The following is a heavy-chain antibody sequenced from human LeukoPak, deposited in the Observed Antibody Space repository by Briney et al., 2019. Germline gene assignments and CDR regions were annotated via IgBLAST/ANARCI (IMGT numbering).Heavy chain of an antibody. J-gene: IGHJ5*02. CDR3: ARGLGPVAGMSWFDP. Sequence: SETLSLTCAVYGGSFSGYYWSRIRQPPGKGLEWIGEINHSGSTNYNPSLKSRVTISVDTSKNQFSLKLSSVTAADTAVYYCARGLGPVAGMSWFDPWGQGTLVTVSS. CDR2: INHSGST. CDR1: GGSFSGYY. D-gene: IGHD6-19*01. V-gene: IGHV4-34*01.